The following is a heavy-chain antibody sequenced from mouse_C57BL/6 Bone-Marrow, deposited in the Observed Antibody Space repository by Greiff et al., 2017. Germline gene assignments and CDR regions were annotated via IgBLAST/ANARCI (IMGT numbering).Heavy chain of an antibody. Sequence: QVQLQQSGAELARPGASVKLSCKASGYTFTSYGISWVKQRTGQGLEWIGEIYPRSGNTYYNEKFKGKATLTADKSSSTAYMELRSLTSEDSAVYVCARWDYGSSYNWYFDVWGTGTTVTVSS. CDR1: GYTFTSYG. J-gene: IGHJ1*03. CDR2: IYPRSGNT. D-gene: IGHD1-1*01. CDR3: ARWDYGSSYNWYFDV. V-gene: IGHV1-81*01.